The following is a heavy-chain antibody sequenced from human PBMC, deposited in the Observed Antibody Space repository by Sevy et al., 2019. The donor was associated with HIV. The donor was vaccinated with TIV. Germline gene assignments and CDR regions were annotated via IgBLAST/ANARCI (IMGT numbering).Heavy chain of an antibody. J-gene: IGHJ5*02. CDR1: GGTFSSYA. D-gene: IGHD6-6*01. Sequence: ASVKVSCKASGGTFSSYAISWVRQAPGQGLEWMGGIIPIFGTANYAQKFQGRVTITADESTSTAYMELSSLRSEDTAGYYCARGRDGSSPLDWFDPWGQGTLVTVSS. CDR2: IIPIFGTA. CDR3: ARGRDGSSPLDWFDP. V-gene: IGHV1-69*13.